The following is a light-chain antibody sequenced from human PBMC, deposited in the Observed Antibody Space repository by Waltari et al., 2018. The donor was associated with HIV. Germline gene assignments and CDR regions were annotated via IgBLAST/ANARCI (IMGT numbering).Light chain of an antibody. V-gene: IGLV2-14*01. CDR1: SSDLRTFSS. CDR3: SSYTDSSVI. CDR2: EDN. Sequence: QSALTQPASVSASPGQSIPISSSGASSDLRTFSSVSWYQHHPGIAPKLIIYEDNNRPSGVSNRFSGSKSGKTASLTISGLQAEDESDYYCSSYTDSSVIFGGGTKVTVL. J-gene: IGLJ2*01.